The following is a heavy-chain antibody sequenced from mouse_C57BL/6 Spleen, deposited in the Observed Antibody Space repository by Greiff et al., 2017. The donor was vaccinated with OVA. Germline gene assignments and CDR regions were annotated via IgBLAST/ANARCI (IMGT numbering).Heavy chain of an antibody. CDR3: TRVAY. J-gene: IGHJ3*01. V-gene: IGHV14-4*01. CDR1: GFNITDDY. CDR2: INPDNGDT. Sequence: VQLQQSGAELVRPGDSVKLSCTASGFNITDDYMHWVKQRPEQGLEWIGWINPDNGDTEYASKFQGKATITADTSSNTAYLQLSSLTSEDTAVYYCTRVAYWGQGTLVTVSA.